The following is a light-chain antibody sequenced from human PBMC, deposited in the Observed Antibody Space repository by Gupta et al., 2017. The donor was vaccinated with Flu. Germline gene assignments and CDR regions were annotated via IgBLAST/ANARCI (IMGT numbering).Light chain of an antibody. CDR3: CSDAGTVDFV. Sequence: VTISRTVSTSEVGNYEYVYWYQQHPGKAHKLMIYSITERPAGVPERFSGSKSGKTASLTISGLKAEDDASYYCCSDAGTVDFVFGGGTKLTVL. J-gene: IGLJ2*01. CDR1: TSEVGNYEY. CDR2: SIT. V-gene: IGLV2-11*01.